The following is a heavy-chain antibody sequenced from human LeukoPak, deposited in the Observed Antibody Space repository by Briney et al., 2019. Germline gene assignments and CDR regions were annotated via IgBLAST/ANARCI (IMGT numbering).Heavy chain of an antibody. Sequence: GGSLRLSCTASGFTFSSYWMTWVRQAPGKGLEWVSAISGSGGSTYYADSVKGRFTISRDNSKNTLYLQMNSLRAEDTAVYYCAKEEAPYFDYWGQGTLVTVSS. CDR2: ISGSGGST. V-gene: IGHV3-23*01. CDR1: GFTFSSYW. CDR3: AKEEAPYFDY. J-gene: IGHJ4*02.